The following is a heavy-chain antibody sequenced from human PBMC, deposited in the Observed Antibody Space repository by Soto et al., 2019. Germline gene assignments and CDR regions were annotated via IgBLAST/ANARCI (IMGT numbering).Heavy chain of an antibody. CDR2: MSGGGETT. CDR3: AKWHTYYYDSRGFSGFDC. CDR1: GLTFSSYA. J-gene: IGHJ4*02. Sequence: EVQLLESGGGLVQPGGSLRLSCAASGLTFSSYAMTWVRQAPGKGLEWVSAMSGGGETTYYADSVKGRFIISRDNSRNTLYLQMNSLRVEDTAAYYCAKWHTYYYDSRGFSGFDCWGRGTLVTVSS. D-gene: IGHD3-22*01. V-gene: IGHV3-23*01.